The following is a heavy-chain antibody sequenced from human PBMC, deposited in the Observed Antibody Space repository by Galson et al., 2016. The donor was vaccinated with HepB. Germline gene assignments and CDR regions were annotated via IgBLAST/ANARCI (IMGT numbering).Heavy chain of an antibody. CDR3: ARHYSSTWPAGLIFDS. V-gene: IGHV1-18*01. J-gene: IGHJ4*02. Sequence: SVKVSCKASGYTFTSYAISWVRQAPAQALEYLGWIDTSNGNTNYPQKFRDRVTLTTDTSTSTTYMELRSLISDATAVYYCARHYSSTWPAGLIFDSWGPGTRVTVSS. CDR1: GYTFTSYA. CDR2: IDTSNGNT. D-gene: IGHD6-6*01.